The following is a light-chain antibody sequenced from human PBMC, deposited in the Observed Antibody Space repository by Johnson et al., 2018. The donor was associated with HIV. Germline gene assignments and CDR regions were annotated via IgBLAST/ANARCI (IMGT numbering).Light chain of an antibody. CDR3: GTWDSSLSAYV. J-gene: IGLJ1*01. Sequence: QSVLTQPPSVSAAPGQMVTISCSGSSSNIGRNYVSWYQHLPGTAPKLLIYDNNKRPSGIPDRFSGSKSGTSATLVSTRLQTGDKADYYCGTWDSSLSAYVFGTGTKVTVL. V-gene: IGLV1-51*01. CDR2: DNN. CDR1: SSNIGRNY.